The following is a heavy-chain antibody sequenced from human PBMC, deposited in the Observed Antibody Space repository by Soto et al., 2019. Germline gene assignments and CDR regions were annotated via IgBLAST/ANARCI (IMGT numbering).Heavy chain of an antibody. CDR1: GYTLTELS. CDR2: FDPEDGET. V-gene: IGHV1-24*01. CDR3: ATFVNTIQLWSRVFDY. J-gene: IGHJ4*02. D-gene: IGHD5-18*01. Sequence: ASVKVSCKVSGYTLTELSMHWVRQAPGKGLEWMGGFDPEDGETIYAQKFQGRVTMTEDTSTDTAYMELSSLRSEDTAVYYCATFVNTIQLWSRVFDYWGQGTLVTVSS.